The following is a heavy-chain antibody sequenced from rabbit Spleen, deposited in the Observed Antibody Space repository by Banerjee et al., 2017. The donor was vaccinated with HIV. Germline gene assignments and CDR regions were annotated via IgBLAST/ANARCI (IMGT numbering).Heavy chain of an antibody. V-gene: IGHV1S40*01. D-gene: IGHD1-1*01. CDR3: ARDTSSSFSSYGMDL. CDR2: IDAGSSGFT. CDR1: GVSFSGNSY. J-gene: IGHJ6*01. Sequence: QQLEESGGDLVKPSASLTLTCIASGVSFSGNSYMCWVRQAPGKGLEWIACIDAGSSGFTYFANWAKGRFTISKTSSTTVTLQMTSLTAADTATYFCARDTSSSFSSYGMDLWGQGTLVTVS.